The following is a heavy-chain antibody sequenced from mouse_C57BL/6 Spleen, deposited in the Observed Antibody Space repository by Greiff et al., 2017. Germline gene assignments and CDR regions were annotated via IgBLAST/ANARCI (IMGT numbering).Heavy chain of an antibody. CDR2: IHPNSGST. J-gene: IGHJ3*01. V-gene: IGHV1-64*01. D-gene: IGHD2-3*01. CDR3: ATYDGYYPFAY. Sequence: QVQLQQPGAELVKPGASVKLSCKASGYTFTSYWMHWVKQRPGQGLEWIGMIHPNSGSTNYNEKFKSKATLTVDKSSSTAYMQLSSLTSEDAAVYYCATYDGYYPFAYWGQVTLVTVSA. CDR1: GYTFTSYW.